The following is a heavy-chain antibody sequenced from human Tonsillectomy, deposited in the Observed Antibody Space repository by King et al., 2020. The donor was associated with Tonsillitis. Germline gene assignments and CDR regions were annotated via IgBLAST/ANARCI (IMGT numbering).Heavy chain of an antibody. D-gene: IGHD4-17*01. J-gene: IGHJ6*02. Sequence: VQLVESGGGLIQPGGSLRLSCAASGFTVSSNYMSWVRQAPGKGLEWVSVIYSGGSTYYADSVKGRFTISRDNSKNTLYLQMNSLRAEDTAVYYCARVDGDLRGGYYGMDGWGQGTTVTVSS. V-gene: IGHV3-53*01. CDR3: ARVDGDLRGGYYGMDG. CDR2: IYSGGST. CDR1: GFTVSSNY.